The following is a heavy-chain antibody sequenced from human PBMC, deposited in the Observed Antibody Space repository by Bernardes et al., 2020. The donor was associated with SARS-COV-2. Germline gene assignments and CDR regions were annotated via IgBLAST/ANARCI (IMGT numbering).Heavy chain of an antibody. CDR2: MSGDGSGT. CDR1: VITFSSFW. D-gene: IGHD3-10*01. J-gene: IGHJ4*02. V-gene: IGHV3-74*01. Sequence: GSLRLSSEASVITFSSFWMHWVRPSPGKGLIWVSRMSGDGSGTTYADSVKGRFTISRDNSRNTLYLQMNSLTPEDSGLYYCAGTTITCCDYWGQGTLVTVSS. CDR3: AGTTITCCDY.